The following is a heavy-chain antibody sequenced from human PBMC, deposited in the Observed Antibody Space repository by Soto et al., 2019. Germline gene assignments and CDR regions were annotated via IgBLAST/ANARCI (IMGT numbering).Heavy chain of an antibody. CDR2: INPNSGGT. CDR1: GYTFTGYY. D-gene: IGHD6-19*01. V-gene: IGHV1-2*04. J-gene: IGHJ1*01. Sequence: ASVKVSCKASGYTFTGYYMHWVRQAPGQGLEWMGWINPNSGGTNYAQKFQGWVTMTRDTSISTAYMELSRLRSDDTAVYYCARGYPPMYSSGWSEYFQHWGQGTLVTVSS. CDR3: ARGYPPMYSSGWSEYFQH.